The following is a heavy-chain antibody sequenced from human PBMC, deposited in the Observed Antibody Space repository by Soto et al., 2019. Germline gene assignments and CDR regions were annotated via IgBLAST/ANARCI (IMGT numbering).Heavy chain of an antibody. Sequence: EASVKVSCKVSGYTLTELSMHWVRQAPGKGLEWMGGFDPEDGETIYAQKFQGRVTMTEDTSTDTAYMELSSLRSEDTAVYYCATDYYGSGSYYNADYYYGMDVWGQGTTVTVSS. CDR3: ATDYYGSGSYYNADYYYGMDV. CDR1: GYTLTELS. D-gene: IGHD3-10*01. CDR2: FDPEDGET. J-gene: IGHJ6*02. V-gene: IGHV1-24*01.